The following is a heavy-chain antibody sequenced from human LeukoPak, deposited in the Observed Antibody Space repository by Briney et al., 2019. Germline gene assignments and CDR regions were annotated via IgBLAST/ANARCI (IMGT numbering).Heavy chain of an antibody. CDR3: ARDRGYCSGGACYVFDS. D-gene: IGHD2-15*01. J-gene: IGHJ4*02. Sequence: ASVKVSCKASGGTFRSYVFSWLRQAPGTGLEWMGGIIPMFGTANYGEKFQGRVTMTTDESKSTAYMELSSLRSEDTAIYYCARDRGYCSGGACYVFDSWGQGTLDTVSS. CDR1: GGTFRSYV. V-gene: IGHV1-69*05. CDR2: IIPMFGTA.